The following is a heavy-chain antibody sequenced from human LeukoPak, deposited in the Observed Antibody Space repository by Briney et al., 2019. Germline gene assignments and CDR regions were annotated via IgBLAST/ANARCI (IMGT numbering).Heavy chain of an antibody. CDR2: IIPIFGTA. J-gene: IGHJ4*02. Sequence: ASVKVSCKASGGTFSSYAISWVRQAPGQGLEWMGRIIPIFGTANYAQKFQGRVTITTDGSTSTAYMELSSLRSEDTAVYYCARDLSIAVAGRWDFYYWGKGTLVTVSS. CDR1: GGTFSSYA. V-gene: IGHV1-69*05. D-gene: IGHD6-19*01. CDR3: ARDLSIAVAGRWDFYY.